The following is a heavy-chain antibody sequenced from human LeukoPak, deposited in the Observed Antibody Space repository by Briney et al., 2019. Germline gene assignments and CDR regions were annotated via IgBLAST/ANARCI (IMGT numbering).Heavy chain of an antibody. CDR3: TRPHYDSSGYYYAFDY. Sequence: GRSLRLSRAPSVVTFTGSATHWVRQTSQKGLGCGGRIRIKANSNATAYAAPVKGRFTISRDHSKNTAYLQMNSLKTEATAVYYCTRPHYDSSGYYYAFDYWGQGTLVTVSS. V-gene: IGHV3-73*01. D-gene: IGHD3-22*01. CDR2: IRIKANSNAT. J-gene: IGHJ4*02. CDR1: VVTFTGSA.